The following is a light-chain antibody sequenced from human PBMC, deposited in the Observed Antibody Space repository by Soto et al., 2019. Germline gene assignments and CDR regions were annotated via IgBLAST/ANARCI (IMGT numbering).Light chain of an antibody. CDR1: SSDVGAYNY. Sequence: QSALTQPASVSGSPGQSIAISCTGTSSDVGAYNYVSWYQQYPGKVPKLMIYDVSSRPSGVSYRFSGSKSGNTASLTISGLQAEDEADYYCCSYTTTSIYVFGSGTKLTVL. CDR3: CSYTTTSIYV. V-gene: IGLV2-14*03. CDR2: DVS. J-gene: IGLJ1*01.